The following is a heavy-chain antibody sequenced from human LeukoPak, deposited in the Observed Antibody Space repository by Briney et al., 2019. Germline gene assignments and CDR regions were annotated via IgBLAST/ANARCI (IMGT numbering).Heavy chain of an antibody. J-gene: IGHJ4*02. Sequence: GGSLRLSCAASGFTFSRNSMNWVRQAPGKGLEWVSSISSSTSSIYYADSVKGRFTISRDNAKNSLYLQMNSLRTEDTAVYYCARGGSGNWNAPFDYWGQGTLVTVSS. CDR1: GFTFSRNS. D-gene: IGHD1-1*01. CDR2: ISSSTSSI. V-gene: IGHV3-21*01. CDR3: ARGGSGNWNAPFDY.